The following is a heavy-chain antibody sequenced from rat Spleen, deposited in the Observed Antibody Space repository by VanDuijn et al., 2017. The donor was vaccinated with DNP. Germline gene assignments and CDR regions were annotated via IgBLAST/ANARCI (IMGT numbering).Heavy chain of an antibody. D-gene: IGHD4-3*01. CDR3: ARWYLSGYSFDY. J-gene: IGHJ2*01. CDR1: AFTFNNYW. Sequence: EVHLVESGGDLVQPGRSLKLSCVASAFTFNNYWMTWFRQVPGRGLEWVAYITSSGGSTYYPDYVKGRFTISRDNVKSSLYLQMNSLRSEDMATYYCARWYLSGYSFDYWGQGVMVTVSS. V-gene: IGHV5-31*01. CDR2: ITSSGGST.